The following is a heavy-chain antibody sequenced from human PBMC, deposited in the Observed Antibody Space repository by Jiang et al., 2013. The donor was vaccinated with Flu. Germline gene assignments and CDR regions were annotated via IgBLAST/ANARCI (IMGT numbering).Heavy chain of an antibody. CDR3: AREEIAVAGTDY. Sequence: TGYYMHWVRQAPGQGLEWMGWINPNSGGTNYAQKFQGRVTMTRDTSISTAYMELSRLRSDDTAVYYCAREEIAVAGTDYWGQGTLVTVSS. CDR1: TGYY. CDR2: INPNSGGT. J-gene: IGHJ4*02. D-gene: IGHD6-19*01. V-gene: IGHV1-2*02.